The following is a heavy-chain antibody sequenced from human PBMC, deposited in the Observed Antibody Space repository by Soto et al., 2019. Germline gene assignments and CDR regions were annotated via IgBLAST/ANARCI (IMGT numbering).Heavy chain of an antibody. V-gene: IGHV1-18*01. CDR3: ARVRYGDY. J-gene: IGHJ4*02. D-gene: IGHD1-1*01. CDR2: ISAHNGNT. CDR1: GYAFTTYG. Sequence: QVHLVQSGAEVKKPGASVKVSCQGSGYAFTTYGITWVRQAPGQGLEWMGWISAHNGNTNYAQKLQGRVTVTRDTSTSTAYMELRSLRYDVTAVYYCARVRYGDYWGQGAQVTVSS.